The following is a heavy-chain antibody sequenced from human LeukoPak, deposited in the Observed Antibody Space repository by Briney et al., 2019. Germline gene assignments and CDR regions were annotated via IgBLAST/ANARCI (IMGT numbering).Heavy chain of an antibody. CDR2: INPNSGGT. Sequence: ASVKVSCKASGYTFTGYYMHWVRQAPGQGLEWMGWINPNSGGTNYAQKFQGRVTITRNTSISTAYMELSSLRSEDTAVYYCARRAVAYYYSYYMDVWGKGTTVTVSS. D-gene: IGHD6-19*01. V-gene: IGHV1-2*02. J-gene: IGHJ6*03. CDR1: GYTFTGYY. CDR3: ARRAVAYYYSYYMDV.